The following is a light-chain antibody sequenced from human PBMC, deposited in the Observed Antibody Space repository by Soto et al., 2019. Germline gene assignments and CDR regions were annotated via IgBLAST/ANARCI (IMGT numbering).Light chain of an antibody. CDR2: KAS. CDR1: QTISSW. CDR3: QHYNSYSEA. Sequence: DIKMNQSPSSLSASVGDRVTITCRASQTISSWLAWYQQKPGKAPKLLIYKASTLKSGVPSRFSGSGSGTEFTLTISSLQPDDFATYYCQHYNSYSEAFGQGTKVDI. J-gene: IGKJ1*01. V-gene: IGKV1-5*03.